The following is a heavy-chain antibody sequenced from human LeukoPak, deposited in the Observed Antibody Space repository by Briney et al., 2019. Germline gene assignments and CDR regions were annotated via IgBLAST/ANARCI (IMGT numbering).Heavy chain of an antibody. CDR1: GFTFSSYA. D-gene: IGHD3-22*01. CDR2: ISSSSSYI. J-gene: IGHJ4*02. V-gene: IGHV3-21*04. Sequence: GGSLRLSCAASGFTFSSYAMSWVRQAPGKGLEWVSSISSSSSYIYYADSVKGRFTISRDNAKNSLYLQMNSLRAEDTAVYYCARGGYYDSSGYLRNWGQGTLVTVSS. CDR3: ARGGYYDSSGYLRN.